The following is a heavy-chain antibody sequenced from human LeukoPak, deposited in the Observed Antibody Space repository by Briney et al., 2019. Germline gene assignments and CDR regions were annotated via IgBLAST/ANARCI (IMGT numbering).Heavy chain of an antibody. CDR3: AKGSGYGWYLYFDY. D-gene: IGHD6-19*01. J-gene: IGHJ4*02. V-gene: IGHV3-7*01. Sequence: VXQAPGXGLEWXANIKQDGSDKAYVDSVRGRFTISRDNAKNSLYLQMNSLRAEDTAVYYCAKGSGYGWYLYFDYWGQGTLVTVSS. CDR2: IKQDGSDK.